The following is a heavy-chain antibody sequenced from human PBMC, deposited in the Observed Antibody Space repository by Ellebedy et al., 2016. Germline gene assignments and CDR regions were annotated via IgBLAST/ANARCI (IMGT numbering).Heavy chain of an antibody. V-gene: IGHV4-39*01. J-gene: IGHJ4*02. Sequence: SETLSLTXTVSGGSISSSSYYWGWIRQPPGKGLEWIGSIYYSGSTYYNPSLKSRVTISVDTSKNQFSLKLSSVTAADTALYYCARLSYDSSGYPDYWGQGTLVTVSS. CDR2: IYYSGST. D-gene: IGHD3-22*01. CDR3: ARLSYDSSGYPDY. CDR1: GGSISSSSYY.